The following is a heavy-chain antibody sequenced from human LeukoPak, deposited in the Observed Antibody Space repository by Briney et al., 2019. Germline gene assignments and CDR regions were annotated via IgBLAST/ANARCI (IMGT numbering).Heavy chain of an antibody. Sequence: GGSLRLSCAASGATFSSYTMSWVRQAPGKGLEWVSGISPSGTNTYHANSVKGRFTISRDNSKNTLYLQVNSLRAEDTAVYYCAKGETVTTTSFDYWGQGTLVTVSS. CDR3: AKGETVTTTSFDY. J-gene: IGHJ4*02. D-gene: IGHD4-17*01. CDR1: GATFSSYT. V-gene: IGHV3-23*01. CDR2: ISPSGTNT.